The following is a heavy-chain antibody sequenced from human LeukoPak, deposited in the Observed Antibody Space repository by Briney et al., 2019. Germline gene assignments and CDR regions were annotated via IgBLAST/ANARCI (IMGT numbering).Heavy chain of an antibody. CDR1: GGTFSSYA. CDR3: AKDVRGLRARAWGPDYFDY. V-gene: IGHV1-69*04. Sequence: GASVTVSCKASGGTFSSYAISWVRQAPGQGLEWMGRIIPILGIANYAQKFQGRVTITADKSTSTAYMELSSLRSEDTAVYYCAKDVRGLRARAWGPDYFDYWGQGTLVTVSS. J-gene: IGHJ4*02. CDR2: IIPILGIA. D-gene: IGHD5/OR15-5a*01.